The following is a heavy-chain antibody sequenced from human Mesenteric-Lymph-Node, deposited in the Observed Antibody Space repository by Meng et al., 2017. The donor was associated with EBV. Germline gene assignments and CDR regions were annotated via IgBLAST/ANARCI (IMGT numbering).Heavy chain of an antibody. Sequence: QVQLVESGXGVVQPGXSLRLSCAASGFTFSSYGMHWVRQAPGKGLEWVAVISYDGSNKYYADSVKGRFTISRDNSKNTLYLQMNSLRAEDTAVYYCAGDYGAYSVWGQGTLVTVSS. CDR2: ISYDGSNK. D-gene: IGHD4-17*01. CDR3: AGDYGAYSV. CDR1: GFTFSSYG. V-gene: IGHV3-30*03. J-gene: IGHJ4*02.